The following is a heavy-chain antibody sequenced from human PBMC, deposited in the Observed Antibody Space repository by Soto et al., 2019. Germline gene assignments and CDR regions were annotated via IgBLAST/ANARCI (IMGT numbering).Heavy chain of an antibody. CDR3: AKERATTTAFDY. CDR1: GFTFSTSG. Sequence: PGGSLRLSCAASGFTFSTSGMDWVHQAPGKGLEWVAVIWYDGSNKYYADSVKGRFTISRDNTKNTLFLQMNSLRAEDTAVYYCAKERATTTAFDYWGQGALVTVS. V-gene: IGHV3-33*06. J-gene: IGHJ4*02. CDR2: IWYDGSNK. D-gene: IGHD4-17*01.